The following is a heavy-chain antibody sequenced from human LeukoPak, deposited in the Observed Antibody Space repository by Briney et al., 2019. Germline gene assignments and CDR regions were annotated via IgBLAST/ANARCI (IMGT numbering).Heavy chain of an antibody. CDR1: GFTFSSYA. D-gene: IGHD5-12*01. J-gene: IGHJ4*02. CDR2: ISGSGGST. CDR3: AKDSRGYSGYNFDY. Sequence: PGGSLRLSSAASGFTFSSYAMSWVRQAPGKGLEWVSAISGSGGSTYYADSVKGRFTISRDNSKNTLYLQMNSLRAEDTAVYYCAKDSRGYSGYNFDYWGQGTLVTVSS. V-gene: IGHV3-23*01.